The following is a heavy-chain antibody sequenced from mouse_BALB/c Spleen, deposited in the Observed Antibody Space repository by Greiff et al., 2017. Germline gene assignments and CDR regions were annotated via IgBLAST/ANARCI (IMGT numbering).Heavy chain of an antibody. CDR1: GYSITSGYY. V-gene: IGHV3-6*02. J-gene: IGHJ3*01. D-gene: IGHD2-10*02. Sequence: EVQLQESGPGLVKPSQSLSLTCSVTGYSITSGYYWNWIRQFPGNKLEWMGYISYDGSNNYNPSLKNRISITRDTSKNQFFLKLNSVTTEDTATYYCARREYGNCWFAYWGQGTLVTVSA. CDR2: ISYDGSN. CDR3: ARREYGNCWFAY.